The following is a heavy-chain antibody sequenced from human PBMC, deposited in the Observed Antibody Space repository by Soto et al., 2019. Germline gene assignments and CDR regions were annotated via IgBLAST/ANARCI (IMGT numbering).Heavy chain of an antibody. J-gene: IGHJ6*02. V-gene: IGHV3-13*01. Sequence: EVQLVESGGGLVQPGGSLRLSCAASGFTFSSYDMHWVRQATGKGLEWVSAIGTAGDTYYPGSVKGRFTISRENAKNSLYLQMNSLRAEDTAVYYCARGGYDSSGYYSYPRYYYGMDVWGQGTTVTVSS. CDR1: GFTFSSYD. CDR3: ARGGYDSSGYYSYPRYYYGMDV. D-gene: IGHD3-22*01. CDR2: IGTAGDT.